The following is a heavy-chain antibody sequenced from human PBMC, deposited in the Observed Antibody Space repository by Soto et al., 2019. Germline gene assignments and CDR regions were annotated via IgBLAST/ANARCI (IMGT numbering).Heavy chain of an antibody. V-gene: IGHV3-30*18. CDR2: ISYGGSNK. D-gene: IGHD2-2*01. Sequence: QVQLVESGGGVVQPGRSLRLSCAASGFTFSSYGMHWVRQAPGKGLEWWAVISYGGSNKYYADSVKGRFTISRDNSKNTLYLQMNNLRAEDTAVYYCAKDNCISTSCYRLYNWFDPWGQGTLVTVSS. J-gene: IGHJ5*02. CDR3: AKDNCISTSCYRLYNWFDP. CDR1: GFTFSSYG.